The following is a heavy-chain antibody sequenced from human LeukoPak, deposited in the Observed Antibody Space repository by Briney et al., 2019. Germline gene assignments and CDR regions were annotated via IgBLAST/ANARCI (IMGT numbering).Heavy chain of an antibody. CDR2: IYYSGST. CDR3: ARYRIGYCGGDCYPHAFDI. V-gene: IGHV4-39*01. D-gene: IGHD2-21*01. J-gene: IGHJ3*02. CDR1: GGSISSSSYY. Sequence: SETLSLTCTVSGGSISSSSYYWGWIRQPPGKGLEWIGSIYYSGSTYYNPSLKSRVTISVDTSKNQFSLKLSSVTAADTAVYYCARYRIGYCGGDCYPHAFDIWGQGTMVTVSS.